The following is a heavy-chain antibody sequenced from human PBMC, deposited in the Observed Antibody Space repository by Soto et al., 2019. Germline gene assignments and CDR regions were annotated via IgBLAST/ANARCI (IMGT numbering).Heavy chain of an antibody. J-gene: IGHJ5*02. D-gene: IGHD6-13*01. CDR2: IIPILGIA. Sequence: GASVKVSCKASGGTFSSYTISWVRQAPGQGLEWMGRIIPILGIANYAQKFQGRVTITADKSTSTAYMELSSLRSEDTAVYYCARDEIAAAGNWFDPWGQGTLVTGSS. CDR1: GGTFSSYT. CDR3: ARDEIAAAGNWFDP. V-gene: IGHV1-69*02.